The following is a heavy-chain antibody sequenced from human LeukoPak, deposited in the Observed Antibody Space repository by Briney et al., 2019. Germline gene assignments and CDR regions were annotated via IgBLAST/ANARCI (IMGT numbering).Heavy chain of an antibody. CDR2: ISGDGTAT. D-gene: IGHD5/OR15-5a*01. Sequence: AGGSLRLSCAASGFTFSSHWMHWVRQAPGKGLVWVSRISGDGTATIYADSVKGRFTISRDNADNTLYLQMTSLRVEDTAAYYCTRRVSATRWFDPWGQGTLVTVSS. CDR3: TRRVSATRWFDP. CDR1: GFTFSSHW. V-gene: IGHV3-74*01. J-gene: IGHJ5*02.